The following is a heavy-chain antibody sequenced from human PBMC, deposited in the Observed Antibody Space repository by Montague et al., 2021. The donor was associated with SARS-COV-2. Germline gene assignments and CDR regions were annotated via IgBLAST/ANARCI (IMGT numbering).Heavy chain of an antibody. D-gene: IGHD3-3*01. V-gene: IGHV4-39*01. Sequence: SETLSLTCTVSGGSISSSSYYWGWIRPPPGKVLGWIGSIYYSGSTYYNPSLKRLITISGNTSKNQSSLKLISVAAAATAVYYCARPKGAIGGVVRLGGWFDPWGQGTLVTVSS. J-gene: IGHJ5*02. CDR1: GGSISSSSYY. CDR3: ARPKGAIGGVVRLGGWFDP. CDR2: IYYSGST.